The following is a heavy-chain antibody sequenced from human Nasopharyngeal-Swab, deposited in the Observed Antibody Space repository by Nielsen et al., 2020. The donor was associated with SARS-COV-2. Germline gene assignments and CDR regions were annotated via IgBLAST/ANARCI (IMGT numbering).Heavy chain of an antibody. V-gene: IGHV3-21*01. CDR3: ARDGDYSGWELTDY. CDR2: ISSSSSYI. D-gene: IGHD1-26*01. CDR1: GFTFSSYS. Sequence: GESLKISCTASGFTFSSYSMNWVRQAPGKGLEWVSSISSSSSYIYYADSVKGRFTISRDNAKNSLYLQMNSLRAEDTAVYYCARDGDYSGWELTDYWGQGTLVTVSP. J-gene: IGHJ4*02.